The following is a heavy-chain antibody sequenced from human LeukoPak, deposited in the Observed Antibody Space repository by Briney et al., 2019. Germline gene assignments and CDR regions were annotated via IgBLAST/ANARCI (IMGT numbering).Heavy chain of an antibody. V-gene: IGHV3-21*01. CDR1: GFTFSTYN. CDR2: ISDNSRYI. J-gene: IGHJ4*02. D-gene: IGHD2-15*01. Sequence: GGSLRLSCAASGFTFSTYNMNWVRQAPGEGLEWVSSISDNSRYIYYADSVKGRFTISRDNAKNSLYLQMNSLRDEDTAVYYCARDLILADSSGSSAHDYWGQGTLVTVSS. CDR3: ARDLILADSSGSSAHDY.